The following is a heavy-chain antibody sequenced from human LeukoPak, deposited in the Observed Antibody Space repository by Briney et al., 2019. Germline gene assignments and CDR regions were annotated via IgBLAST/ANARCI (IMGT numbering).Heavy chain of an antibody. V-gene: IGHV3-30*18. CDR1: GFTFSSYG. CDR3: AKAQSDYYYSGMDV. J-gene: IGHJ6*02. CDR2: ISYDGSNK. Sequence: GRSLRLSCAASGFTFSSYGMHWVRQAPGKGLEWVAVISYDGSNKYYADSVKGRFTISRDNSKNTLYLQMNSLRAEDTAVYYCAKAQSDYYYSGMDVWGQGTTVTVSS.